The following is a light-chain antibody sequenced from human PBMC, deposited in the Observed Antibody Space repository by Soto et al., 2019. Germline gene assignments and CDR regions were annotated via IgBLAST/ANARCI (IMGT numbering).Light chain of an antibody. V-gene: IGLV2-14*01. CDR2: DVS. CDR3: SSYTSSSNVV. J-gene: IGLJ2*01. CDR1: SSDVGGYNY. Sequence: QSVLTQPASVSGSPGQSITISCTGTSSDVGGYNYVSWYQQHPGKAPKLMIYDVSNRPSGVSNRFSGSKSGNTASLTISGLQAEEEADYYCSSYTSSSNVVFGGGTKVTVL.